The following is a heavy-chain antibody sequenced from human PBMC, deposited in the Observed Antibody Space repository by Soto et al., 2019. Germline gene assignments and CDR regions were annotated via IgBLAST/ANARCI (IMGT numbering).Heavy chain of an antibody. CDR3: VREDDTTGSYSWFDP. J-gene: IGHJ5*02. Sequence: SVKVSCKASGGTLSTYTINWVRQAPGQGLEWVGGIVPGFGPANIARNFQGRVTITADASTSTTYMELSSLKPGDTAVYFCVREDDTTGSYSWFDPWGQGTQVTGSA. CDR2: IVPGFGPA. V-gene: IGHV1-69*13. CDR1: GGTLSTYT. D-gene: IGHD3-22*01.